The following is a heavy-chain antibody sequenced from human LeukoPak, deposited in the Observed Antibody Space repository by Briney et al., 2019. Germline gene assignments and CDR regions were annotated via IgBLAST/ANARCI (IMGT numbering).Heavy chain of an antibody. V-gene: IGHV3-7*01. Sequence: GGSLRLSCAASGFTFSSYWMSWVRPAPGKGLEWVANIKQDGSEKYYVDSVKGRFTISIDNAKNSLYLQINSLRAEDTSVYYCASVAEWFWEPLPSWGQGTLVTVSS. CDR2: IKQDGSEK. J-gene: IGHJ4*02. D-gene: IGHD3-10*01. CDR1: GFTFSSYW. CDR3: ASVAEWFWEPLPS.